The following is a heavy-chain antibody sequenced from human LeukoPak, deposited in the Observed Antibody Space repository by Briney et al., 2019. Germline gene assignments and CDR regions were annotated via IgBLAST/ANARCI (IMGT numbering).Heavy chain of an antibody. CDR1: GGSISNNNYY. J-gene: IGHJ4*02. D-gene: IGHD1-1*01. CDR3: ATWRTAKTGFDY. CDR2: IYYSGNP. Sequence: SETLSLTCTLSGGSISNNNYYWARIRQPPWKGLEWIGSIYYSGNPYYHPSLKRRVTISVDTSKSLYSLTLSSVTAADTAVYYCATWRTAKTGFDYWGQGTLVTVSS. V-gene: IGHV4-39*02.